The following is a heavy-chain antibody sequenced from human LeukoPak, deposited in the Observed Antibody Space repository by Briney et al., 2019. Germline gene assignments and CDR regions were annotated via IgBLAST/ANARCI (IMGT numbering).Heavy chain of an antibody. CDR1: GFTFSSYS. D-gene: IGHD5-18*01. V-gene: IGHV3-21*01. J-gene: IGHJ1*01. Sequence: GGSLRLSCAASGFTFSSYSMNWVRQAPGKGLGWVSSISSSSSYIYYADSVKGRFTISRDNAKNSLYLQMNSLRAEDTAVYYCARDPVDTAMVTLYFQHWGQGTLVTVSS. CDR2: ISSSSSYI. CDR3: ARDPVDTAMVTLYFQH.